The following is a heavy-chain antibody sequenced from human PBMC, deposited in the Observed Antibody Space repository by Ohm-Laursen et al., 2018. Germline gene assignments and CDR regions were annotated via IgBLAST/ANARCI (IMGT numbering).Heavy chain of an antibody. V-gene: IGHV3-33*01. CDR1: GFTFSSYG. Sequence: SLRLSCTASGFTFSSYGMHWVRQAPGKGLEWVAVIWYDGSNKYYADSVKGRFTISRDNSKNTLYLQMNSLRAEDTAVYYCARESSRRYCSSTSCYGGYYYYGMDVWGQGTTVTVSS. CDR2: IWYDGSNK. CDR3: ARESSRRYCSSTSCYGGYYYYGMDV. D-gene: IGHD2-2*01. J-gene: IGHJ6*02.